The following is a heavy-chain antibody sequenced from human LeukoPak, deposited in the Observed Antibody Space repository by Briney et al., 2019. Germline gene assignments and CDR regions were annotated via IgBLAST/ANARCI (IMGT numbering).Heavy chain of an antibody. CDR2: INPSGGTT. CDR3: ARVRVRGLRTNAFDI. Sequence: ASVNVSCKASGYTFTTYYMHWVRQAPGQGLEWMGIINPSGGTTGYAQKFQGRLTMTRDTSTTTVYMELSSLRSEDTAVYYCARVRVRGLRTNAFDIWGQGTMVTVSS. J-gene: IGHJ3*02. CDR1: GYTFTTYY. V-gene: IGHV1-46*01. D-gene: IGHD3-10*01.